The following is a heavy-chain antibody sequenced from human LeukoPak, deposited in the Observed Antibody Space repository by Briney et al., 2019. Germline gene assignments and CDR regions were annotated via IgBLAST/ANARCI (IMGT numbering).Heavy chain of an antibody. J-gene: IGHJ4*02. D-gene: IGHD3-22*01. Sequence: LXXSCAXSGXTFDDYAMHWVRQAPGKGLEWVSGISWNSGSIGYADSVKGRFTISRDNAKNSLYLQMNSLRAEDTALYYCAKAHYYDSSGYLDYWGQGTLVTVSS. CDR1: GXTFDDYA. CDR3: AKAHYYDSSGYLDY. V-gene: IGHV3-9*01. CDR2: ISWNSGSI.